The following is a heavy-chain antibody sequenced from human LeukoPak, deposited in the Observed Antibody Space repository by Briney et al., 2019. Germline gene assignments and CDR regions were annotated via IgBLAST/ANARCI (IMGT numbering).Heavy chain of an antibody. Sequence: GGSLRLSCAASGFTFSSYAMSWVRQAPGKGLEWVSAISGSDDSTYYAAAVKGRFTISSDNSKNTVYLQMNSPRAEDTAVYYCAKLRSGGPAAGNYWGQGTLVTVSS. J-gene: IGHJ4*02. CDR1: GFTFSSYA. V-gene: IGHV3-23*01. CDR3: AKLRSGGPAAGNY. D-gene: IGHD6-13*01. CDR2: ISGSDDST.